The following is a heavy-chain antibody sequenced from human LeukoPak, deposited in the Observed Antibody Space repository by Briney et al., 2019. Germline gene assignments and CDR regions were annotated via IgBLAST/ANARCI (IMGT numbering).Heavy chain of an antibody. CDR1: GFTFSGFV. J-gene: IGHJ4*02. CDR2: IGGSGGST. V-gene: IGHV3-23*01. CDR3: TRDRVSSDS. D-gene: IGHD3-16*02. Sequence: SGGSLRLSCAASGFTFSGFVMSWVRQAPGKGLEWCSAIGGSGGSTYYADSVKGRFTISRDNSKNTLYLQMNSLRAEDTAVYYCTRDRVSSDSWGQGTLVIVSS.